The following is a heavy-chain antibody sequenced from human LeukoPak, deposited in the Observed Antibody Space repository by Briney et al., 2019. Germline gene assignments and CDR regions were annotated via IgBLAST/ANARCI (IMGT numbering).Heavy chain of an antibody. CDR2: INPNSGGT. CDR3: AREVGVVVAVAATTNWFDP. V-gene: IGHV1-2*02. J-gene: IGHJ5*02. CDR1: GYTFTGYY. Sequence: GASVKVSCKASGYTFTGYYMHWVRQAPGQGLEWMGWINPNSGGTNYAQKFQGRVTMTRDTSISTAYMELSRLRSDDTAVYYCAREVGVVVAVAATTNWFDPWGQGTLVTVSS. D-gene: IGHD2-15*01.